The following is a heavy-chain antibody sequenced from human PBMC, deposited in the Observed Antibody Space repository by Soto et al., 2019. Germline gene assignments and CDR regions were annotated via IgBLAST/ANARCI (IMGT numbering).Heavy chain of an antibody. CDR3: AKVSVYYDILTGYYFDY. CDR2: ISYDGSNK. V-gene: IGHV3-30*18. Sequence: QVQLVESGGGVVQPGRSLRLSCAASGFTFSSYGMHWVRQASGKGLEWVAVISYDGSNKYYADSVKGRFTISRDNSKNTLYLQMNSLRAEDTAVYYCAKVSVYYDILTGYYFDYWGQGTLVTVSS. CDR1: GFTFSSYG. J-gene: IGHJ4*02. D-gene: IGHD3-9*01.